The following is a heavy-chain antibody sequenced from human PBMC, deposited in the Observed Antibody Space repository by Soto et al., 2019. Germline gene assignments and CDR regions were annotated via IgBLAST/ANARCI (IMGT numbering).Heavy chain of an antibody. CDR1: GGTFSSYA. Sequence: SVKVSCKASGGTFSSYAISWVLQAPGQGLEWMGGIIPIFGTANYAQKFQGRVTITADESTSTAYMELSSLRSEDTAVYYCASGKDYYDSSASLSGLDYWGQGTLVTVSS. D-gene: IGHD3-22*01. V-gene: IGHV1-69*13. J-gene: IGHJ4*02. CDR2: IIPIFGTA. CDR3: ASGKDYYDSSASLSGLDY.